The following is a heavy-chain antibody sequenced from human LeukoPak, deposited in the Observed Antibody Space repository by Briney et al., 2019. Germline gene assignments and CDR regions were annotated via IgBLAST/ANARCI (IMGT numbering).Heavy chain of an antibody. CDR2: INHSGST. CDR3: ARVVPPYYYGSGSYYNVYGMDV. V-gene: IGHV4-34*01. D-gene: IGHD3-10*01. Sequence: SETLSLTCAVYGGSFSGYYWSWIRQPPGKGLEWIGEINHSGSTNYNPSLKSRVTISVETSKNQFFLKLSSVTAADTAVYYCARVVPPYYYGSGSYYNVYGMDVWGQGATVTVSS. CDR1: GGSFSGYY. J-gene: IGHJ6*02.